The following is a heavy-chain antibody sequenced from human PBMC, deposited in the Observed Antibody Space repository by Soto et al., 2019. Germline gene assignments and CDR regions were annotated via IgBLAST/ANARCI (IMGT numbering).Heavy chain of an antibody. V-gene: IGHV1-69*13. CDR2: IIPIFGTA. CDR1: GYTFTSYY. J-gene: IGHJ4*02. CDR3: ARAAEGYYYDSSGYPIGYFDY. Sequence: SVKVSCKASGYTFTSYYMHWVRQAPGQGLEWMGGIIPIFGTANYAQKFQGRVTITADESTSTAYMELSSLRSEDTAVYYCARAAEGYYYDSSGYPIGYFDYWGQGTLVTVSS. D-gene: IGHD3-22*01.